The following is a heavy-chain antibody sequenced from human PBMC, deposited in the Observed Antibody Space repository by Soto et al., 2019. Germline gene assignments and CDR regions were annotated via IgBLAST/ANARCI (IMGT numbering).Heavy chain of an antibody. CDR1: GFTFSNAW. CDR2: IKSKTDGGTT. V-gene: IGHV3-15*07. CDR3: TTDPHDSSGYYHYYYGMDV. J-gene: IGHJ6*02. Sequence: GGSLRLSCAASGFTFSNAWMNWVRQAPGKGLEWVGRIKSKTDGGTTDYAAPVKGRFTISRDDSKNTLYLQMNSLKTEDTAVYYCTTDPHDSSGYYHYYYGMDVWGQGTTVTVSS. D-gene: IGHD3-22*01.